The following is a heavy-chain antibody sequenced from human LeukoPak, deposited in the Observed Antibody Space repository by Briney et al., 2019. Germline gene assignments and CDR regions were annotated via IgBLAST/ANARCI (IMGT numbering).Heavy chain of an antibody. V-gene: IGHV3-23*01. CDR3: AKEGESHYSSSWYEFDY. D-gene: IGHD6-13*01. Sequence: PGGSLRLSCAASGFTFSSYAMSWVRQAPGKGLEWVSAISGSGGSTYYADSVKGRFTISRDNSKNTLYLQMNSLRAEDTAVYYRAKEGESHYSSSWYEFDYWGQGTLVTVSS. CDR2: ISGSGGST. CDR1: GFTFSSYA. J-gene: IGHJ4*02.